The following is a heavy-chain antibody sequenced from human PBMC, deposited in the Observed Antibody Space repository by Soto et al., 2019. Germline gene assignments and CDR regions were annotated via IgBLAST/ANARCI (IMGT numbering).Heavy chain of an antibody. CDR1: GFSVSNNY. CDR3: SMVGLGGLSFES. D-gene: IGHD3-9*01. CDR2: IYSGGTT. Sequence: EVQLVESGGGLVQPGGSLRLSCAASGFSVSNNYMTWVRQAPGKGLQWVSVIYSGGTTYYAEIVKGRFTISRDSSKNTLYLHMNNLRAEDTAVYYCSMVGLGGLSFESWSQGTLVTVSS. V-gene: IGHV3-66*01. J-gene: IGHJ4*02.